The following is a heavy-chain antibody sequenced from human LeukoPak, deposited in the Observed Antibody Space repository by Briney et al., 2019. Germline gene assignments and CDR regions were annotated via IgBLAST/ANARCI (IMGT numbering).Heavy chain of an antibody. Sequence: GESLKISCEASGYRFTSYWISWVRQMPGKGLEWMGRIDPSDAYTNYSPSFQGRVTISADNSITTAYLHFSGLRASDSGIYYCALGGISSSWYYWFDPWGQGTLVTVSS. CDR3: ALGGISSSWYYWFDP. CDR2: IDPSDAYT. V-gene: IGHV5-10-1*01. D-gene: IGHD6-13*01. CDR1: GYRFTSYW. J-gene: IGHJ5*02.